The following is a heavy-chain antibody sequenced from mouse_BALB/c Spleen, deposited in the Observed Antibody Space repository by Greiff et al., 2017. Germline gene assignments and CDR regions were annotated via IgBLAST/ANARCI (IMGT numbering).Heavy chain of an antibody. CDR1: GFSLTSYG. J-gene: IGHJ1*01. V-gene: IGHV2-9*02. CDR3: ARDRGVPYYGKGGWYFDV. D-gene: IGHD2-10*01. Sequence: VQGVESGPGLVAPSQSLSITCTVSGFSLTSYGVHWVRQPPGKGLEWLGVIWAGGSTNYNSALMSRLSISKDNSKSQVFLKMNSLQTDDTAMYYCARDRGVPYYGKGGWYFDVWGAGTTVTVSS. CDR2: IWAGGST.